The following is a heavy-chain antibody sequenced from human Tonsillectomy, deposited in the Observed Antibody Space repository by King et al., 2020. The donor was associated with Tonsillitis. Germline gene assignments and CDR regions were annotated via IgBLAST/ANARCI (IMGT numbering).Heavy chain of an antibody. CDR1: GFTFSNYA. D-gene: IGHD5-24*01. CDR2: ISYDASNE. J-gene: IGHJ4*02. V-gene: IGHV3-30*04. CDR3: ARLQSQEVLPGDY. Sequence: QLVQSGGGVVQPGRSLRLSCAASGFTFSNYAIHWVRQAPGKGLEWVALISYDASNEYYADSVKGRFTISRDNSKNTLYLHMNSLRAEDTAVYYCARLQSQEVLPGDYWGQGTLVTVSS.